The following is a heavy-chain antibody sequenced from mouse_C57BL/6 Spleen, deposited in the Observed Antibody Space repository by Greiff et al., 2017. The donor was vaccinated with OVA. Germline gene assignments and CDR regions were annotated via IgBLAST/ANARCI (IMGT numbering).Heavy chain of an antibody. D-gene: IGHD1-1*01. V-gene: IGHV1-52*01. CDR1: GYTFTSYW. CDR2: IDPSDSEP. CDR3: ARGYGSRYWYFDV. J-gene: IGHJ1*03. Sequence: QVQLQQPGAELVRPGSSVKLSCKASGYTFTSYWMHWVKQRPIQGLEWIGNIDPSDSEPHYNQKFKDKATLTVDKSSSTAYMQLSSLTSEDSAVYYCARGYGSRYWYFDVWGTGTTVTVSS.